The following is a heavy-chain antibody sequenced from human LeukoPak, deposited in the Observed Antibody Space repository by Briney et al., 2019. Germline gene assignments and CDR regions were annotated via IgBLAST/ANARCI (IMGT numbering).Heavy chain of an antibody. CDR2: TSGSGGSA. CDR3: AKGGSLLGYCSGGSCYSVES. J-gene: IGHJ4*02. Sequence: GGSLRLSCAASGFTFSSYAMSWVRQAPGKGLEWVSATSGSGGSAYYADSVKGRFTISRDNSKNTLYLHMNSLRAEDTAVYYCAKGGSLLGYCSGGSCYSVESWGQGTLVTVSS. V-gene: IGHV3-23*01. D-gene: IGHD2-15*01. CDR1: GFTFSSYA.